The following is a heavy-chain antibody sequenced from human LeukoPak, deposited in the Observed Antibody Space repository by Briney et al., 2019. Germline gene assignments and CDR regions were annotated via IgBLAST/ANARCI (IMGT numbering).Heavy chain of an antibody. V-gene: IGHV4-34*01. Sequence: SEPLSLTCAVYGGSFSGYYWSWIRQPPGKGLEWIGEINHSGSTNYNPSLKSRVTISVDTSKNQFSLKLSSVTAADTAVYYCARGYERFLEWLYFDYWGQGTLVTGPS. D-gene: IGHD3-3*01. J-gene: IGHJ4*02. CDR1: GGSFSGYY. CDR2: INHSGST. CDR3: ARGYERFLEWLYFDY.